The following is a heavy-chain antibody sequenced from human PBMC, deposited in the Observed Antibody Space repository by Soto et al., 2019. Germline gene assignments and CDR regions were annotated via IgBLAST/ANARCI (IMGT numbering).Heavy chain of an antibody. V-gene: IGHV3-74*01. CDR2: INSDGSST. Sequence: EVQLVESGGGLVQPGGSLRLSCAASGFTFSSYWMHWVRQAPGKGLVWVSRINSDGSSTSYADSVKGRFTISRDNAKNTLYLQMNSLRAEDTAEYYCARPRPYCGGDCPDSWGQGTLVTVSS. CDR1: GFTFSSYW. J-gene: IGHJ4*02. D-gene: IGHD2-21*02. CDR3: ARPRPYCGGDCPDS.